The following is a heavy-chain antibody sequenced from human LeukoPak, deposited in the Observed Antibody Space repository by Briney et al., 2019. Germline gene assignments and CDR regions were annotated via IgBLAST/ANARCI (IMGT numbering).Heavy chain of an antibody. Sequence: PGGSLRLSCAASGFTFSSYAMSWVRQAPGKGLEWVSTINDNGDGTYYADSVKGRFTISRDNSYNTVSLQMNSLRDEDTGVYYCAKGLRTGVGPYMGYHYYMDVWGKGATVTVSS. J-gene: IGHJ6*03. CDR2: INDNGDGT. CDR1: GFTFSSYA. V-gene: IGHV3-23*01. CDR3: AKGLRTGVGPYMGYHYYMDV. D-gene: IGHD3-16*01.